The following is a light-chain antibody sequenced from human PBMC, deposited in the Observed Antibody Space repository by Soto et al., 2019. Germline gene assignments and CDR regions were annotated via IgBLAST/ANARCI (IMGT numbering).Light chain of an antibody. Sequence: DIQMTQSPSSLSASVGETITITCRASQSISSSLNWFQHSPGQPPKHLLFAASNLHAGVPPRFSGSGSGTSVSLTIRSLQPEDFATYYCQQSFNLPRTFGRGTRVEFK. CDR2: AAS. V-gene: IGKV1-39*01. CDR1: QSISSS. J-gene: IGKJ4*02. CDR3: QQSFNLPRT.